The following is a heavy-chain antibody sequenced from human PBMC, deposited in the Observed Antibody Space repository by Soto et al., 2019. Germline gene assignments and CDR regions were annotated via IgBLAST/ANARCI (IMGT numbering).Heavy chain of an antibody. CDR1: GFSLSNARMG. Sequence: SGPTMVNPTETLTLTCTVSGFSLSNARMGVSWIRQPPGKALEWLAHIFSNDEKSYGTSLKSRLTISKDTSKSQVVLTMTNMDPVDTATYYCAHSPDWFHKVWIDPWGQGALVTVSS. CDR2: IFSNDEK. J-gene: IGHJ5*02. D-gene: IGHD3-9*01. CDR3: AHSPDWFHKVWIDP. V-gene: IGHV2-26*01.